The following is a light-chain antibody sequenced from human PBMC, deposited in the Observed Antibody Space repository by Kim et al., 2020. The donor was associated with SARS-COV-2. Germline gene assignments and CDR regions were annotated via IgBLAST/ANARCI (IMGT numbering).Light chain of an antibody. CDR3: LLSYTGARV. Sequence: QAVVTQEPSLTVSPGGTVTLTCGSSTGAVTSGHYPYWFQQRPSQAPRTLIYDISKKHSWTPARFSGSLLGGKAALTLSGAQTEDEADYYCLLSYTGARVFGGGTQLTVL. CDR2: DIS. V-gene: IGLV7-46*01. J-gene: IGLJ3*02. CDR1: TGAVTSGHY.